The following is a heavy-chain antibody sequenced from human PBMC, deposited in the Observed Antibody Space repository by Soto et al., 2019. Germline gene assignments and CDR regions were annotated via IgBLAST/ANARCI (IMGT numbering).Heavy chain of an antibody. CDR2: IYSDGTT. CDR3: ARDDSSGYLDY. CDR1: GGSISGYN. D-gene: IGHD3-22*01. Sequence: PSETLSLTCTVSGGSISGYNWNWVRQPAGKGLEWVGRIYSDGTTNYSPSLKSRVTMSLDTSKDQFSLKLSSVTAADTAVYYCARDDSSGYLDYWGQGTLVTVSS. V-gene: IGHV4-4*07. J-gene: IGHJ4*02.